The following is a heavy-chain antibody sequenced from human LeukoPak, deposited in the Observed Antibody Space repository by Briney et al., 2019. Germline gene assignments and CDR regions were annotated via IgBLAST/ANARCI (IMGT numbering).Heavy chain of an antibody. Sequence: ASVKVSCKASGYTFSSYGINWVRQAPGQGLEWKGWISVYNGNTNYAQKIQGRVTMTTDTATNTAYMKRRSLRSDDTAVYYCARRVVPAAMPNNWFDPWGQGTLVTVSS. CDR1: GYTFSSYG. J-gene: IGHJ5*02. D-gene: IGHD2-2*01. CDR3: ARRVVPAAMPNNWFDP. V-gene: IGHV1-18*01. CDR2: ISVYNGNT.